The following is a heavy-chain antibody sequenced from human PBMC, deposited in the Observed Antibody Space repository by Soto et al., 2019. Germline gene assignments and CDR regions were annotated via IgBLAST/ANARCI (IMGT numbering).Heavy chain of an antibody. D-gene: IGHD2-21*01. CDR2: VYHTGST. CDR3: ATLPPRIVVTVLRIPS. V-gene: IGHV4-4*02. J-gene: IGHJ4*02. Sequence: QVQLRQSGPRLARPSGTLSLTCVVSGDSVSSTHWWTRVRQTPGKGLEWIGEVYHTGSTKYNPSPKDPVTSSVNKNKKPVSLNLLSLTSAYPAVYYGATLPPRIVVTVLRIPSWCQGTKVTVSS. CDR1: GDSVSSTHW.